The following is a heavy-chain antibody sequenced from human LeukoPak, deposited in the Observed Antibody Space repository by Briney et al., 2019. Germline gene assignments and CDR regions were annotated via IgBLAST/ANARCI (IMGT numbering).Heavy chain of an antibody. Sequence: GGSLRLSCAASGFIFDNYNMNWVRQAPGKGLEWVSSISSSSSYIYYADSVKGRFTISRDNAKNSLYLQMNSLRAEDTAVYYCARDGTYYDFWSGSVEGAFDIWGQGTMVTVSS. CDR2: ISSSSSYI. V-gene: IGHV3-21*01. CDR3: ARDGTYYDFWSGSVEGAFDI. CDR1: GFIFDNYN. J-gene: IGHJ3*02. D-gene: IGHD3-3*01.